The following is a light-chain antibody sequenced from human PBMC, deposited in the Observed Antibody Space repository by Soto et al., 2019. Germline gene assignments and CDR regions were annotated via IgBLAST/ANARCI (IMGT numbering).Light chain of an antibody. J-gene: IGKJ1*01. CDR2: GAS. V-gene: IGKV3-20*01. Sequence: EIVLTQSPGTLSLSPGERATLSSRASQSVSSSYLAWYQQKPGQAPRLLIYGASSRATGIPDRFSGSGSGTDFTLTISRLEPEDFAVYYCQQYCSSRTFGQGTKVEIK. CDR1: QSVSSSY. CDR3: QQYCSSRT.